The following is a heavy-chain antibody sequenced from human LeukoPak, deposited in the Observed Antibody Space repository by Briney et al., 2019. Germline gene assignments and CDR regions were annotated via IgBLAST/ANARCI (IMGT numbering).Heavy chain of an antibody. J-gene: IGHJ4*02. Sequence: GASVKVSCKASGGTFSSYAISWVRQAPGQGLEWMGRIIPIFGTANYAQKFQGRVTITADTSTDTAYMELSSLRSEDTAVYYCATAITMVRGVIQDYWGQGTLVTVSS. CDR2: IIPIFGTA. CDR1: GGTFSSYA. CDR3: ATAITMVRGVIQDY. D-gene: IGHD3-10*01. V-gene: IGHV1-69*06.